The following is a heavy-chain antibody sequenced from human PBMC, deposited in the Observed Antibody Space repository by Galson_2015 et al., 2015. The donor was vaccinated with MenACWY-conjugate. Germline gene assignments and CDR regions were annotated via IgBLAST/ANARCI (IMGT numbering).Heavy chain of an antibody. V-gene: IGHV3-74*01. CDR3: ATLHSNYRFDC. D-gene: IGHD4-11*01. CDR2: INSDGSDA. J-gene: IGHJ4*02. Sequence: SLRLSCAASGFTSGFTFSNYWMHWVRQAPGKGLVWVPYINSDGSDAKYADSVKGRFTISRDNAKNTVSLQMNNLRTDDMAVYYCATLHSNYRFDCWGQGTLVTVSS. CDR1: GFTFSNYW.